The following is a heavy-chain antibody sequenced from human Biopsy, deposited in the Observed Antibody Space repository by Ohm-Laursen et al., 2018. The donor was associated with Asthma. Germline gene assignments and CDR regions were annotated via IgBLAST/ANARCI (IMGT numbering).Heavy chain of an antibody. CDR3: VRDGTDDAFDI. D-gene: IGHD1-1*01. CDR1: GFSFSNFA. CDR2: ISKDASTQ. V-gene: IGHV3-30*01. J-gene: IGHJ3*02. Sequence: LTLTSAASGFSFSNFAIHWVRQAPGKGLEWVGVISKDASTQDYADSVKGRFTMARDNSKNTLDLQMNSLREEDTAVYYCVRDGTDDAFDIWGQGTVVSVSS.